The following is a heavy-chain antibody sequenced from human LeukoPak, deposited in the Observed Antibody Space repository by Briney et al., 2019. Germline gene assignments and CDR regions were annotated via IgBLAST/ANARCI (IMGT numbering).Heavy chain of an antibody. CDR1: GYTFTSYG. D-gene: IGHD5-18*01. CDR2: ISAYNGNT. V-gene: IGHV1-18*01. J-gene: IGHJ6*03. Sequence: ASVKVSCKASGYTFTSYGISWVRQAPGQGLEWMGWISAYNGNTNYAQKLQGRVTMTTDTSTSTAYMELRSLRSDDTAVYYCAREPRPLQRNYYYYMDVWGKGTTVTVSS. CDR3: AREPRPLQRNYYYYMDV.